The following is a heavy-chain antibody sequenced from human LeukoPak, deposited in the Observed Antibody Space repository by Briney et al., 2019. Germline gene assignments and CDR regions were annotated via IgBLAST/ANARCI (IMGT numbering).Heavy chain of an antibody. J-gene: IGHJ4*02. V-gene: IGHV1-2*02. Sequence: ASVKVSCKASGYTFTGNYMHWVRQAPGQGLEWMGWINPNSGGTNYAQKFQGRVTMTRDTSISTAYMELSRLRSDDTAVYYCASALWFGELSRLDYWGQGTLFTVSS. CDR3: ASALWFGELSRLDY. D-gene: IGHD3-10*01. CDR2: INPNSGGT. CDR1: GYTFTGNY.